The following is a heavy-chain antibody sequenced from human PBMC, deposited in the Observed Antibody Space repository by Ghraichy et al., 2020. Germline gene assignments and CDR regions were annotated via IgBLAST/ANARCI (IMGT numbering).Heavy chain of an antibody. J-gene: IGHJ4*02. V-gene: IGHV3-30*04. D-gene: IGHD3-9*01. CDR1: GFTFSSYA. Sequence: GGSLRLSCAASGFTFSSYAMHWVRQAPGKGLEWVAVISYDGSNKYYVDSVKGRFTISRDNSKNTLYLQMNSLRAEDTAVYYCARAKGAAGYYSVFDYWGQGTLVTVSS. CDR2: ISYDGSNK. CDR3: ARAKGAAGYYSVFDY.